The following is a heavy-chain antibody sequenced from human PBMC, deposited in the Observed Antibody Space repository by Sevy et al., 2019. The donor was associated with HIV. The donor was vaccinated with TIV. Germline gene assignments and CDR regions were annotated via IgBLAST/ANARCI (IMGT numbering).Heavy chain of an antibody. Sequence: GGSLRLSCAASGFTFSSYAMHWVRQAPGKGLEWVAVISYDGSNKYNTGSVKGRFTISRDDSKNTLYLQMNSLRAEDTAVYYCGKDRIRGLWFGELSGGLDYWGQGTLVTVSS. J-gene: IGHJ4*02. CDR1: GFTFSSYA. V-gene: IGHV3-30-3*01. D-gene: IGHD3-10*01. CDR2: ISYDGSNK. CDR3: GKDRIRGLWFGELSGGLDY.